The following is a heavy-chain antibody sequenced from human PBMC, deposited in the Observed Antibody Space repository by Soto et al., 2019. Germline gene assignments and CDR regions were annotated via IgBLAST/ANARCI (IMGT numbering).Heavy chain of an antibody. CDR2: ISSNGGST. V-gene: IGHV3-64D*08. CDR1: GFTFSSYA. D-gene: IGHD1-26*01. Sequence: GGSLRLSCSASGFTFSSYAMHWVRQAPGKGLEYVSAISSNGGSTYYADSVKGRFTISRDNSKNTLYLQMSSLRAEDTAVYYCVRRGGSYFTPLGLDYWGQGTLGTVSS. J-gene: IGHJ4*02. CDR3: VRRGGSYFTPLGLDY.